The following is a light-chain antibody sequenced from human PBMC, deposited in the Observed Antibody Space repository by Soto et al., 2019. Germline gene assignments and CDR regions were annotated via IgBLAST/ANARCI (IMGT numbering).Light chain of an antibody. CDR2: DVS. J-gene: IGLJ2*01. CDR3: RSYPSSSTLPVV. Sequence: QSALTQPASVSGSPGQSITISCTGTSSDVGGYNYVSWYQQHPGKAPKLMIYDVSNRPSGVSNRFSGSKSGNTASLTISGLQAEGEADYYCRSYPSSSTLPVVFGGGTKLTVL. CDR1: SSDVGGYNY. V-gene: IGLV2-14*01.